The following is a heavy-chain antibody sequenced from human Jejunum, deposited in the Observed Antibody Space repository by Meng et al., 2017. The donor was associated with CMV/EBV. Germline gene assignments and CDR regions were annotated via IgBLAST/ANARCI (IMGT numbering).Heavy chain of an antibody. Sequence: QIQVVGSGGGVEQPGASLLPSCAASGFPFSSYGMHWGRQPPGKGLEWGKFILSDGSNKYYADSVKGRFTVSRDNSKNTLYMQMDSLTADDTAVYYCAKDKPGCGPDYWGQGTLVTVSS. CDR1: GFPFSSYG. CDR2: ILSDGSNK. D-gene: IGHD1-14*01. V-gene: IGHV3-30*02. CDR3: AKDKPGCGPDY. J-gene: IGHJ4*02.